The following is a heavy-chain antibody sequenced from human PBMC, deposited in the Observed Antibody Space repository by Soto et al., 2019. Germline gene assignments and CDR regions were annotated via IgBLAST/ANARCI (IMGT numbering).Heavy chain of an antibody. CDR3: ARRGPILGELSGDYYYYGMDV. Sequence: QVQLVQSGAEVKKPGSSVKVSCKASGGTFSSYAISWVRQAPGQGLEWMGGIIPIFGTANYAQKFQGRVTITADESTSTAYMELSSLRSEDTAVYYCARRGPILGELSGDYYYYGMDVWGQGTMVTVSS. CDR2: IIPIFGTA. D-gene: IGHD3-16*02. V-gene: IGHV1-69*01. CDR1: GGTFSSYA. J-gene: IGHJ6*02.